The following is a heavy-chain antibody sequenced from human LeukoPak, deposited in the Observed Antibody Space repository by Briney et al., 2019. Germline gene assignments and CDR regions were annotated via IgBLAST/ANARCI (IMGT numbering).Heavy chain of an antibody. CDR1: GITLSNYG. CDR2: ISDSGGRT. D-gene: IGHD3-10*01. J-gene: IGHJ6*02. V-gene: IGHV3-23*01. CDR3: ARDPGFGESDYYYGMDV. Sequence: GGSLRLSCAVSGITLSNYGMSWVRQAPGKGLEWVAGISDSGGRTNYADSVKGRFTISRDNPKNTLYLQMNSLRAEDTAVYFCARDPGFGESDYYYGMDVWGQGTTVTVSS.